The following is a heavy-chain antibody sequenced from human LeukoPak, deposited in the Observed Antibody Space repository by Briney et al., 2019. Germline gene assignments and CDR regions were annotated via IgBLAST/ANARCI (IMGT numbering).Heavy chain of an antibody. Sequence: PGGSLRLSCAASGFTFNAFGMNWVRQAPGKGLEWVSYIGTTSGAIYYADSVKGRYTISRDNSKNTLYLQMNSLRAEDTAVYYCARDLRNWNDDRAWFDPWGQGTLVTVSS. D-gene: IGHD1-1*01. CDR3: ARDLRNWNDDRAWFDP. CDR1: GFTFNAFG. V-gene: IGHV3-48*01. J-gene: IGHJ5*02. CDR2: IGTTSGAI.